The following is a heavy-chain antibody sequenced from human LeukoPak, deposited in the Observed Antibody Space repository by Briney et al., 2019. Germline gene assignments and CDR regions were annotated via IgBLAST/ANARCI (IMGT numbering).Heavy chain of an antibody. CDR3: VRVLAAAGNAFDI. CDR1: GFIISDHY. Sequence: GGSLRLSCAASGFIISDHYMDWVRQAPGKGLEWVGRTRHKAERYTTEYAASVKGRFTVSRDDSKNSLYLQMNSLKTEDTAVYYCVRVLAAAGNAFDIWGQGTMVTVSS. V-gene: IGHV3-72*01. J-gene: IGHJ3*02. CDR2: TRHKAERYTT. D-gene: IGHD6-13*01.